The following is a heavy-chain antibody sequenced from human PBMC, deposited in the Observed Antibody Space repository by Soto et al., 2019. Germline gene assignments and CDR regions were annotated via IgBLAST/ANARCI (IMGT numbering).Heavy chain of an antibody. D-gene: IGHD6-19*01. CDR1: GYTFTSYD. CDR3: ARGGIAVALYYYYYYGMDV. V-gene: IGHV1-8*01. CDR2: MNPNSGNT. J-gene: IGHJ6*02. Sequence: ASVKVSCKASGYTFTSYDINWVRQATGQGLEWMGWMNPNSGNTGYAQKFQGRVTMTRNTSISTAYMELSSLRSEDTAVYYCARGGIAVALYYYYYYGMDVWGQGTTVTVS.